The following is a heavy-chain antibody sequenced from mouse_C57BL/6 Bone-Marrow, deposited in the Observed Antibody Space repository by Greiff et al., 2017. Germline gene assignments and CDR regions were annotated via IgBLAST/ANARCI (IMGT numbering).Heavy chain of an antibody. Sequence: EVNVVESGGDLVKPGGSLKLSCAASGFTFSSYGMSWVRQTPDKRLEWVATISSGGSYTYYPDSVKGRFTISRDNAKNTLYLQMSSLKSEDTAMYYCASPITAGYFDVWGKGTTVTVSS. V-gene: IGHV5-6*01. D-gene: IGHD1-1*01. CDR3: ASPITAGYFDV. J-gene: IGHJ1*03. CDR2: ISSGGSYT. CDR1: GFTFSSYG.